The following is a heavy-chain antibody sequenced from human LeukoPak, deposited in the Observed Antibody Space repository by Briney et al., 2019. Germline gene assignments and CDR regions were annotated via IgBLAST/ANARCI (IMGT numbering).Heavy chain of an antibody. J-gene: IGHJ6*03. CDR2: ITSSSSYI. CDR1: RFTLSRYG. CDR3: ARDPYSGNYGAYYYYYMDV. D-gene: IGHD1-26*01. Sequence: GGSLRLSCAASRFTLSRYGIHWVRQAPGKGLEWVSSITSSSSYIYYADSVKGRFTISRDNAKNSLYLQMDSLRVEDTAVYYCARDPYSGNYGAYYYYYMDVWGKGTTVTISS. V-gene: IGHV3-21*06.